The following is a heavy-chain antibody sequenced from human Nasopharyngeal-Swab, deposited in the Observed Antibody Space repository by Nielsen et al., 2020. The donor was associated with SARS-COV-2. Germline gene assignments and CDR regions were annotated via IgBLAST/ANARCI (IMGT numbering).Heavy chain of an antibody. V-gene: IGHV2-5*02. CDR1: GFSLSTSGVG. Sequence: SGPTLVKPTQTLTLTCTFSGFSLSTSGVGVGWIRQPPGKALEWLALIYWDDDMRYSPSLETRLTITKDTSKNQVVLTMTNVDPIDTGTYYCAHRAPSTWEGDWFETWGQGTLVTVSS. D-gene: IGHD1-26*01. J-gene: IGHJ5*02. CDR2: IYWDDDM. CDR3: AHRAPSTWEGDWFET.